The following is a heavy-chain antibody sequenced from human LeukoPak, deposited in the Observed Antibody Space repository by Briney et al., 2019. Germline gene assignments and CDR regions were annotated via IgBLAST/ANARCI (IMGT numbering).Heavy chain of an antibody. CDR1: GGSFSGYY. D-gene: IGHD5-18*01. CDR2: ISHSGST. CDR3: ARVGVLDTAMPIYYFDY. Sequence: SETLSLTCAVYGGSFSGYYWSWIRQPPGKGLEWIGEISHSGSTNYNPSLKSRVTISVDTSKNQFSLKLSSVTAADPAVYYCARVGVLDTAMPIYYFDYWGQGTLVTVSS. J-gene: IGHJ4*02. V-gene: IGHV4-34*01.